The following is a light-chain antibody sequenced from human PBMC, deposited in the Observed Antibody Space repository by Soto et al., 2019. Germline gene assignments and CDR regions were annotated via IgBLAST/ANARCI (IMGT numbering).Light chain of an antibody. Sequence: QSVLTQPASVSGSPGQSITISCIGTSSDVGGYNYVSWYQQHPGKAPKLMIYDVSNRPSGVAKRFAGSNSGNTASLTISGLQAEDEADYYCSSYTSSSTRVFGGGTKVTVL. CDR3: SSYTSSSTRV. CDR1: SSDVGGYNY. J-gene: IGLJ2*01. CDR2: DVS. V-gene: IGLV2-14*01.